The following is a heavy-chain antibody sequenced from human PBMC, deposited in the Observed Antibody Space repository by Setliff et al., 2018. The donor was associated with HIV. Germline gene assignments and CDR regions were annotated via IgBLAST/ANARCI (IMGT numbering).Heavy chain of an antibody. J-gene: IGHJ3*02. V-gene: IGHV4-30-2*01. CDR3: ARESRNLGELSSNPDASDI. CDR2: IYHSGST. CDR1: GGSISSGGYS. D-gene: IGHD3-16*02. Sequence: SETLSLTCAVSGGSISSGGYSWSWFRQPPGKGLEWIGYIYHSGSTYYNPSLKSRVTISLDTSKNHLSLKLRSVTAADTAVYYYARESRNLGELSSNPDASDIWGQGTMVTVSS.